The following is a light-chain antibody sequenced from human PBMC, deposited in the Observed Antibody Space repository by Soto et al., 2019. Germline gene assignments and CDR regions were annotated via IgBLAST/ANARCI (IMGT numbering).Light chain of an antibody. CDR3: QQYKTYPWT. J-gene: IGKJ1*01. CDR1: QTINTW. CDR2: DAS. Sequence: DIQMTQSLSTLSAFVGDRVTITCRASQTINTWLAWYKQKPGKAPELLIYDASNLEDGVPSRFSGSGSGTQFALTISSLQPGDFATYYCQQYKTYPWTFGRGTKVDIK. V-gene: IGKV1-5*01.